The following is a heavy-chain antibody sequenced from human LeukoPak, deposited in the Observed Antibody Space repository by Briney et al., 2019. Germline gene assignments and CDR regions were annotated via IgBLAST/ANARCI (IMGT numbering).Heavy chain of an antibody. J-gene: IGHJ5*02. CDR3: ARVSLGYCSGGSCYSDWFDP. Sequence: GASVKVSCKASGYTFTSYDINWVRQATGQGLEWMGWMNPNSGNTGYAQKFQGRVTMTRNTSISTAYMELSSLRSEDTAVYYCARVSLGYCSGGSCYSDWFDPWGQGTPVTVSS. CDR2: MNPNSGNT. V-gene: IGHV1-8*01. CDR1: GYTFTSYD. D-gene: IGHD2-15*01.